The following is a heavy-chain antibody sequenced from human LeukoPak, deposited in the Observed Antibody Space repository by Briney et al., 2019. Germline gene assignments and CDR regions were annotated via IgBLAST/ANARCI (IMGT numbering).Heavy chain of an antibody. CDR3: AKDYYDSSGSYSYDALDI. CDR2: ISGSGGST. Sequence: RGSLRLSCAASGFTFSSYAMSWVRQAPGEGLKWVSAISGSGGSTYYADSVKGRFTISRDNSKNTLYLQMNSLRAEDTAVYYCAKDYYDSSGSYSYDALDIWGQGTMVTVSS. V-gene: IGHV3-23*01. D-gene: IGHD3-22*01. CDR1: GFTFSSYA. J-gene: IGHJ3*02.